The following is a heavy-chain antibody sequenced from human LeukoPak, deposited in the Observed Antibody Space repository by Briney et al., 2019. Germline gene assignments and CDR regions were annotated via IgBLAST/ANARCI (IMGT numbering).Heavy chain of an antibody. Sequence: ASVKVSCKASGYTFTGYYIHWVRQAPGQGLEWMGWINPNSGGTNYAQKFQGRVTLTRDTSISTAYMELSRLTSDDTAVYYCARDGYCTSTSCSGVPKIWGQGTLVTVSS. D-gene: IGHD2-2*03. CDR1: GYTFTGYY. J-gene: IGHJ4*02. V-gene: IGHV1-2*02. CDR3: ARDGYCTSTSCSGVPKI. CDR2: INPNSGGT.